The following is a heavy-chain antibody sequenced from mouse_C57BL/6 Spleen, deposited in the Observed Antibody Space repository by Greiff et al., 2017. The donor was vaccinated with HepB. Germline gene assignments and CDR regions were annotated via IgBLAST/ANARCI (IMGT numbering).Heavy chain of an antibody. CDR2: ISSGRSTI. V-gene: IGHV5-17*01. D-gene: IGHD6-5*01. CDR1: GFTFSDYG. J-gene: IGHJ4*01. Sequence: EVQVVESGGGLVKPGGSLKLSCAASGFTFSDYGMHWVRQAPEKGLEWVAYISSGRSTIYYADTVKGRFTISRDNAKNTLFLQMTSLRSEDTAMYYCARSLPLYAMDYWGQGTSVTVSS. CDR3: ARSLPLYAMDY.